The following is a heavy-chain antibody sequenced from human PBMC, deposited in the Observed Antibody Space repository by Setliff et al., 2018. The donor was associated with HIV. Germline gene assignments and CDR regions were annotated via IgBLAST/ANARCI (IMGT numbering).Heavy chain of an antibody. CDR3: ARDRTSYGSGILDF. J-gene: IGHJ4*02. V-gene: IGHV3-30*04. CDR2: ISYDGRNK. CDR1: GFTFSNFA. Sequence: GGSLRLSCAASGFTFSNFAVHWVRQAPGKGLEWVAVISYDGRNKYFADSVKGRFTVSRDNSKNTIYLQIHSLRAADTAVYYCARDRTSYGSGILDFWGQGALVTVSS. D-gene: IGHD3-10*01.